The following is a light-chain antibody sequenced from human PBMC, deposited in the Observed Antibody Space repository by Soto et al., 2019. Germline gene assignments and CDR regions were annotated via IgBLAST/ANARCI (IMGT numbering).Light chain of an antibody. Sequence: QLVLTQSPSASASLGALVKLTCTLSSGHRTYAIAWHQQQPEKGPRYLMKLNSDGSHTKGDGIPDRFSGSSSGAERYLTISSLQSEDEADYYCQTWATGILVFGGGTKLTVL. V-gene: IGLV4-69*01. CDR1: SGHRTYA. CDR3: QTWATGILV. CDR2: LNSDGSH. J-gene: IGLJ3*02.